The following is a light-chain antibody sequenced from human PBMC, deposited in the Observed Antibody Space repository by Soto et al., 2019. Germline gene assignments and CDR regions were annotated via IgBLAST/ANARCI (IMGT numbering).Light chain of an antibody. J-gene: IGLJ1*01. Sequence: QSVLTQPASVTGSPGQSITISCTETSSDVGCYNYVSWYQQHPGKAPKLMIYDVSNRPSGVSNRFSGSKSGNTASLTISGLQAEDEADYYCSSYTSTRVVFGTGTKVTVL. CDR3: SSYTSTRVV. CDR1: SSDVGCYNY. CDR2: DVS. V-gene: IGLV2-14*01.